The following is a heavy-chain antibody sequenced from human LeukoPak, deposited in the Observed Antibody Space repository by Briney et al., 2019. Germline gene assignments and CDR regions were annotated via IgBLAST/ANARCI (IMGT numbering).Heavy chain of an antibody. J-gene: IGHJ4*02. D-gene: IGHD2-21*02. V-gene: IGHV4-34*01. Sequence: PSETLSLTCAVYGGSFSGYYWSWIRQPPGKGPEWIGEINHSGSTNYNPSLKSRVTISVDTSKNQFSLKLSSVTAADTAVYYCARRPIVVVTAQYFDYWGQGTLVTVSS. CDR3: ARRPIVVVTAQYFDY. CDR1: GGSFSGYY. CDR2: INHSGST.